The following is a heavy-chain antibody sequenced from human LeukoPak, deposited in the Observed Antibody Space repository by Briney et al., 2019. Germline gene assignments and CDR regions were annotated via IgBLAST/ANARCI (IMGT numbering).Heavy chain of an antibody. CDR3: ANALLYYYGSGSYFRVDAFDI. Sequence: GRSLRLSCAASGFTFSSYGMHWVRQAPGKGLGWVAVISYDGSNKYYADSVKGRFTISRDNSKNTLYLQMNSLRAEDTAVYYCANALLYYYGSGSYFRVDAFDIWGQGTMVTVSS. CDR1: GFTFSSYG. CDR2: ISYDGSNK. D-gene: IGHD3-10*01. J-gene: IGHJ3*02. V-gene: IGHV3-30*18.